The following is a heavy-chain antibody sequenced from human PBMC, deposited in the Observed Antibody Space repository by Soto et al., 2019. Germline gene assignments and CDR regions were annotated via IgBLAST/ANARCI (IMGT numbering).Heavy chain of an antibody. Sequence: GGSLRLSCAASGFTFSSYSMNWVRQAPGKGLEWVSSISSSSSYIYYADSVKGRFTISRDNAKNSLYLQMNSLRDEDTAVYYCARADIVVVPAALTYYYGMDVWGQGTTVTVSS. CDR3: ARADIVVVPAALTYYYGMDV. D-gene: IGHD2-2*01. CDR1: GFTFSSYS. CDR2: ISSSSSYI. V-gene: IGHV3-21*01. J-gene: IGHJ6*02.